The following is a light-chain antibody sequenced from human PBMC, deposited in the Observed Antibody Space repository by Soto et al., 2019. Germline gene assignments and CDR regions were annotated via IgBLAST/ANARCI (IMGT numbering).Light chain of an antibody. CDR1: QSVRSK. V-gene: IGKV3-15*01. J-gene: IGKJ1*01. Sequence: EIVMTQSPATLSVSPWEIATLSCSASQSVRSKLAWYQQKPSQAPRLLIYCAFTRATGIPAKFSGSGSREHVTLTISRLQSEDFAVSYCQQYNDWPRTFGQGTKGEIK. CDR3: QQYNDWPRT. CDR2: CAF.